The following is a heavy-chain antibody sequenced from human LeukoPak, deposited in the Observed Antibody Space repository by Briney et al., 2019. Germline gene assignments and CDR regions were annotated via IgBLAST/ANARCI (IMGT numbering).Heavy chain of an antibody. J-gene: IGHJ4*02. CDR3: AREYYGGYDY. D-gene: IGHD4-23*01. Sequence: GGSLRLSCAASGFTFSSYAMSWVRQAPGKGLEWVSYISSSSSTIYYADSVKGRFTISRDNAKNSLYLQMNSLRDEDTAVYYCAREYYGGYDYWGQGTLVTVSS. V-gene: IGHV3-48*02. CDR2: ISSSSSTI. CDR1: GFTFSSYA.